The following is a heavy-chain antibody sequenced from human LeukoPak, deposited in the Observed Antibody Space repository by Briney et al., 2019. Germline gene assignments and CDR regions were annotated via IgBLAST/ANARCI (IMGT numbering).Heavy chain of an antibody. V-gene: IGHV1-2*06. Sequence: ASVKVSCKASGYTFTGYYMRWVRQAPGQGLEWMGRINPNSGGTNYAQKFQGRVTMTRDTSISTAYMELSRLRSDDTAVYYCARDYGYSYGFVQGPPGVDYWGQGTLVTVSS. CDR3: ARDYGYSYGFVQGPPGVDY. CDR2: INPNSGGT. J-gene: IGHJ4*02. CDR1: GYTFTGYY. D-gene: IGHD5-18*01.